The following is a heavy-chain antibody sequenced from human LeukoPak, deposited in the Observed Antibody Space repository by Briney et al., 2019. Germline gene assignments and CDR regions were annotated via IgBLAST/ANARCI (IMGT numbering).Heavy chain of an antibody. V-gene: IGHV3-53*01. Sequence: HPGGSLRLSCEASEFSVSTNYMSWVRQAPGKGLEWFSVIYVGGSTYYADSVKGRFTISRDTSKNTLYLQMNSLRAEDTAVYYCARGKARREGYYFDYWGQGTLVTVSS. CDR3: ARGKARREGYYFDY. J-gene: IGHJ4*02. D-gene: IGHD6-13*01. CDR1: EFSVSTNY. CDR2: IYVGGST.